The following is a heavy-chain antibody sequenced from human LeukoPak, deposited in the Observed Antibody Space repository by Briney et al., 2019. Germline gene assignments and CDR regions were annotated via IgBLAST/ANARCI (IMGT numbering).Heavy chain of an antibody. J-gene: IGHJ4*02. D-gene: IGHD3-9*01. V-gene: IGHV1-8*01. Sequence: GASVKVSCKASGYTFTSYDINWVRQATGQGLEWMGWMNPNSGNTGYAQKFQGRVTMTRNTSIGTAYMELSSLRSEDTAVYYCARGYYDILTGDYWGQGTLVTVSS. CDR2: MNPNSGNT. CDR1: GYTFTSYD. CDR3: ARGYYDILTGDY.